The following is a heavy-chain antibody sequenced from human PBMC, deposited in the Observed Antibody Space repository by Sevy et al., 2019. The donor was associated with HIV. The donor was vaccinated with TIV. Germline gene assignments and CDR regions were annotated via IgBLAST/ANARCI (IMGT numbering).Heavy chain of an antibody. D-gene: IGHD3-3*01. CDR1: GFTFGDYA. V-gene: IGHV3-49*04. J-gene: IGHJ6*02. CDR2: IRSQAYGGET. Sequence: GVLRLSCTASGFTFGDYAMSWVRQAPGKGLEWVGFIRSQAYGGETEYAASVKGRFTISRDDSKSIAYMQMNSLKIEDTAVYYCTRDMDYDFWSGYLSRALGYYYYGMDVWGQGTTVTVSS. CDR3: TRDMDYDFWSGYLSRALGYYYYGMDV.